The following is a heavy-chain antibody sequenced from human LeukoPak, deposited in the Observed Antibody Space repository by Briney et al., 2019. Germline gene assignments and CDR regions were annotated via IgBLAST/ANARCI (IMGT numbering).Heavy chain of an antibody. Sequence: SVKVSCKASGYTFTSCDINWVRQATGQGLEWMGWMNPNSGNTGYAQKFQGRVTITRNTSISTAYMELSSLRSEDTAVYYCAREPGYSSGWYVDYWGQGTLVTVSS. CDR1: GYTFTSCD. J-gene: IGHJ4*02. D-gene: IGHD6-19*01. CDR3: AREPGYSSGWYVDY. V-gene: IGHV1-8*03. CDR2: MNPNSGNT.